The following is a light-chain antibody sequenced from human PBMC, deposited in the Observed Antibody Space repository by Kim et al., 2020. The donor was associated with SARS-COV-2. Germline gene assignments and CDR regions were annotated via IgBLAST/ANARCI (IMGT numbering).Light chain of an antibody. CDR2: RDR. Sequence: SVALGQTAMIACRGTFIGSKNVHWYQLKPGQAPVVVIYRDRNRPSGIPERFSGSNSGSTATLTISRAQDGDEADYFCQVWDSSTAVFGGGTQLTVL. J-gene: IGLJ3*02. CDR1: FIGSKN. CDR3: QVWDSSTAV. V-gene: IGLV3-9*01.